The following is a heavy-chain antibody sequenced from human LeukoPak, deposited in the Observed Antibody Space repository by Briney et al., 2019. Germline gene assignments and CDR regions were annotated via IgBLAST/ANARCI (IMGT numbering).Heavy chain of an antibody. CDR3: ARTYYDILTGYNPHFDY. D-gene: IGHD3-9*01. V-gene: IGHV3-21*01. CDR1: GFTFSSYS. CDR2: ITASSTAI. J-gene: IGHJ4*02. Sequence: PGGSLRLSCAASGFTFSSYSMNWVRQAPGKGLEWVSSITASSTAIYSADSVKGRFTISRDNAKNFLYLQMNSLRAEDTAVYYCARTYYDILTGYNPHFDYWGQGILVTVSS.